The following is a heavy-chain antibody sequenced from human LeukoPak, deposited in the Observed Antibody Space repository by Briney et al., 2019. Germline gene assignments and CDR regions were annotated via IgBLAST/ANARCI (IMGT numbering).Heavy chain of an antibody. CDR3: ARGGATNWFDP. CDR1: GFTFSSYS. J-gene: IGHJ5*02. V-gene: IGHV3-21*01. Sequence: PEGSLRLSCAASGFTFSSYSMNWVRQAPGKGLEWVSSISSSSSYIYYADSVKGRFTISRDNAKNSLYLQMNSLRAEDTAVYYCARGGATNWFDPWGQGTLVTVSS. D-gene: IGHD1-26*01. CDR2: ISSSSSYI.